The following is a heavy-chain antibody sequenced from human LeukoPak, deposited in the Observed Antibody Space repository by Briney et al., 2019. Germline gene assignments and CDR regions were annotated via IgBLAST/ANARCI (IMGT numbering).Heavy chain of an antibody. V-gene: IGHV3-21*01. J-gene: IGHJ4*02. Sequence: GGSLRLSCAASGFTFSSYSMNWVRQAPGKGLEWVSSISSSSSYIYYADSVKGRFTIYRDNAKNSLYLQMNSLRAEDTAVYYCARGPNYYDSSGYYSDMYYFDYWGQGTLVTVSS. CDR1: GFTFSSYS. D-gene: IGHD3-22*01. CDR3: ARGPNYYDSSGYYSDMYYFDY. CDR2: ISSSSSYI.